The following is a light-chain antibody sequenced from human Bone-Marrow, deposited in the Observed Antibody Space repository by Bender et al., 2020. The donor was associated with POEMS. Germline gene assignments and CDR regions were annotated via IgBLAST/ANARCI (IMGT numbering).Light chain of an antibody. CDR1: NSAIESYNL. J-gene: IGLJ3*02. Sequence: QSALTQPASVSGSPGQSITISCTGTNSAIESYNLVSWYQHRPDRAPKLIIFEDTKRPSGVSDRFSGSNSGNTASLTISGLQADDEADYYCLSYAGTSTWVFGGGTMLTVL. CDR2: EDT. CDR3: LSYAGTSTWV. V-gene: IGLV2-23*01.